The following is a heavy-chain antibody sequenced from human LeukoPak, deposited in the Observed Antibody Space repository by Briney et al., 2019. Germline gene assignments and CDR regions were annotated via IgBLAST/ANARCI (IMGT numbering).Heavy chain of an antibody. CDR3: ARGTTLTTLPYYYYFIDV. CDR1: GYSFPSYD. CDR2: MNPNSGGT. J-gene: IGHJ6*03. Sequence: ASVKVSCKASGYSFPSYDINWVRQATGQGLEWMGWMNPNSGGTNYAQKFQGRVTMTRDTSISTAYMELSRLRSDDTAVYYCARGTTLTTLPYYYYFIDVWGKGTTVTISS. V-gene: IGHV1-2*02. D-gene: IGHD4-17*01.